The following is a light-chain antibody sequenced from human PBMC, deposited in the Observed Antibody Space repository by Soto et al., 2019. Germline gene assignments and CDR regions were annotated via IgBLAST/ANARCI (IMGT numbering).Light chain of an antibody. CDR1: QSVSSSY. CDR3: QQYGNPPPNA. CDR2: GAS. V-gene: IGKV3-20*01. Sequence: EIVLTQSPGTLSLSPGERATLSCRASQSVSSSYLAWYQQKPGQAPRVLIHGASSRATGIPDRFSGSVSGTDVTLTISRMEPEDFAVYFCQQYGNPPPNAFGQGTKVEIK. J-gene: IGKJ2*01.